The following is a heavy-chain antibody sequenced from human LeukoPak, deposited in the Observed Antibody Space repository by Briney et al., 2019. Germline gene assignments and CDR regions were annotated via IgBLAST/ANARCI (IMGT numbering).Heavy chain of an antibody. CDR1: GFTFSSYA. Sequence: GGSLRLSCAASGFTFSSYAMSWVRQAPGKGLEWVSAISGSGGSTYYADSVKGRFTISRDNSKNTLYLQMNSLRAEDTAVYYCAKGMPVVVAATRFHAFDIWGQGTTVTVSS. CDR2: ISGSGGST. J-gene: IGHJ3*02. CDR3: AKGMPVVVAATRFHAFDI. V-gene: IGHV3-23*01. D-gene: IGHD2-15*01.